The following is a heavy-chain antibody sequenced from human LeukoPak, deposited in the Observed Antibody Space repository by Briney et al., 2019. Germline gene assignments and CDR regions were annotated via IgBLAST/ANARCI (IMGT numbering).Heavy chain of an antibody. J-gene: IGHJ4*02. Sequence: GASVTVSFKASGYTFSIYGISWVRQAPGQGLEWMGWISAYNGNTNYAQKFQGRVTMTTETSTSTAYMELRSLRSDDTAVYYCARDPLPTYYYGSGSYPDYFDYWGQGTLVTVSS. D-gene: IGHD3-10*01. CDR1: GYTFSIYG. V-gene: IGHV1-18*04. CDR3: ARDPLPTYYYGSGSYPDYFDY. CDR2: ISAYNGNT.